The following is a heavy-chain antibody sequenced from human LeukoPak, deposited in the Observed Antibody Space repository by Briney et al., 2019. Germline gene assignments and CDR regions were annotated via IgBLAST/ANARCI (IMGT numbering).Heavy chain of an antibody. V-gene: IGHV1-24*01. CDR1: GYTLTELS. CDR2: FDPEDGET. J-gene: IGHJ3*02. CDR3: ATLNTMADAFDI. D-gene: IGHD3-10*01. Sequence: ASVKVSCKVSGYTLTELSMHWVRQAPGKGLEWMGGFDPEDGETIYAQKFQGRVTMTEDTSTDTAYMELSSLRSEGTAVYYCATLNTMADAFDIWGQGTMVTVSS.